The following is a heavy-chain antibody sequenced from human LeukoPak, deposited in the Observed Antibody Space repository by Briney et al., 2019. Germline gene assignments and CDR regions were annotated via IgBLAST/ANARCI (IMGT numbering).Heavy chain of an antibody. CDR1: GYTFTSYD. D-gene: IGHD2-21*02. J-gene: IGHJ4*02. CDR2: ISAHDGNT. Sequence: GASVKVSCKASGYTFTSYDINWVRQATGQGLEWMGWISAHDGNTNYAQKLQGRVTMTTDTSTSIAYMELRSLRSDDTAMYYCARAWIMVTSHLDFWGQGTLVTVSS. CDR3: ARAWIMVTSHLDF. V-gene: IGHV1-18*01.